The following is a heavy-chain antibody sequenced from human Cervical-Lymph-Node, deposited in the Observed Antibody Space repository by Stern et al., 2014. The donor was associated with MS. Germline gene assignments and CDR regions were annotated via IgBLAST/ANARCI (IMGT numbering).Heavy chain of an antibody. J-gene: IGHJ3*02. V-gene: IGHV5-51*04. CDR3: ARIQLYAFDI. CDR2: ILPCDSAT. Sequence: EVQLEESGAEVQNPGESLKISCKGSGYSFTSYWIGWVRQLPGTGLARVGIILPCDSATRHSPPFPSQVTIPTANPTHTPYLPRSSLKASDTAMYYCARIQLYAFDIWGQGTMVTVSS. D-gene: IGHD5-18*01. CDR1: GYSFTSYW.